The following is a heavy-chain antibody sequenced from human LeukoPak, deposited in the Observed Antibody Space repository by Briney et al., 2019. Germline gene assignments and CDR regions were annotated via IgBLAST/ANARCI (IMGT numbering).Heavy chain of an antibody. Sequence: GVSLRLSCAASGFTFSSYAMSWVRQAPGKGLEWVSAISGSGGSTYYADSVKGRFTISRDNSKSTLYLQMNSLRAEDTAVYYCAKDKLRWFDYWGQGTLVTVSS. CDR2: ISGSGGST. J-gene: IGHJ4*02. CDR1: GFTFSSYA. D-gene: IGHD4-23*01. CDR3: AKDKLRWFDY. V-gene: IGHV3-23*01.